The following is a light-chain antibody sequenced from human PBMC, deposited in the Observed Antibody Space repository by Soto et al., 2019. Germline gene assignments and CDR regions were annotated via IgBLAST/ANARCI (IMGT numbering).Light chain of an antibody. CDR3: QVWDRTSDHSYV. V-gene: IGLV3-21*02. Sequence: SYELTQPPSVSVAPGQTAKITCGENNIGSKSVHWYQQKPGQAPVLVVYDDRDRPSGIPERFSGSNSGNTATLTISRVEAGDEADYYCQVWDRTSDHSYVFGTGTKVTV. J-gene: IGLJ1*01. CDR1: NIGSKS. CDR2: DDR.